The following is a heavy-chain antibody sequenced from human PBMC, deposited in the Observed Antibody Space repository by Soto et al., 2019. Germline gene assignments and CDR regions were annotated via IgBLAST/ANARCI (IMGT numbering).Heavy chain of an antibody. V-gene: IGHV3-33*01. CDR1: GFTFSSYG. CDR2: IWYDGSNK. Sequence: GGSLRLSCAASGFTFSSYGMHWVRQAPGKGLEWVAVIWYDGSNKYYADSVKGRFTISRDNSKNTLYLQMNSLRAEDTAVYYCARGGDIVVVVAAAIDAFDIWGQGTMVTVSS. J-gene: IGHJ3*02. D-gene: IGHD2-15*01. CDR3: ARGGDIVVVVAAAIDAFDI.